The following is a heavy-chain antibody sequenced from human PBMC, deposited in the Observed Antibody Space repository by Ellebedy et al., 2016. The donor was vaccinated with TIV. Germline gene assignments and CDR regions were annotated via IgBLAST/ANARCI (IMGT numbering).Heavy chain of an antibody. CDR3: ATDITGAVAGYYYYGMDV. Sequence: AASVKVSCKVSGYTLTELSMHWVRQAPGKGLEWMGGFDPEDGETIYAQKSQGRVTMTEDTSTDTAYMELSSLRSEDTAVYYCATDITGAVAGYYYYGMDVWGQGTTVTVSS. J-gene: IGHJ6*02. CDR2: FDPEDGET. CDR1: GYTLTELS. D-gene: IGHD6-19*01. V-gene: IGHV1-24*01.